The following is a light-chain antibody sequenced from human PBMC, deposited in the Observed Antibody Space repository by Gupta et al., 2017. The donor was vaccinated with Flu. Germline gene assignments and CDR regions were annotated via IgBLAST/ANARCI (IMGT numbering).Light chain of an antibody. Sequence: EIVLTQSPGTLSLSPGERATLSYRASQTLASDYFAWYQRKPGQSPRLIIYGTFNRATGIPDRFSGSGSGTDLILTISRLESEDSAVYYCQQYGSAPYTFGQGTKLEIK. V-gene: IGKV3-20*01. CDR1: QTLASDY. CDR2: GTF. CDR3: QQYGSAPYT. J-gene: IGKJ2*01.